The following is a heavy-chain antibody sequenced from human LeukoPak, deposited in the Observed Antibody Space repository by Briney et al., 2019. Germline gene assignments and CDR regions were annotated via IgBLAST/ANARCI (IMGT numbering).Heavy chain of an antibody. D-gene: IGHD6-13*01. Sequence: SETLSLTCTVSGGSISSYYWSWIRQPPGKGLEWIGYIYYSGSTNYNPSLKSRVTISVDTSKNQFSLKLSSVTAADTAVYYRARGIAAAGNDYWGQGTLVTVSS. V-gene: IGHV4-59*01. CDR2: IYYSGST. CDR3: ARGIAAAGNDY. J-gene: IGHJ4*02. CDR1: GGSISSYY.